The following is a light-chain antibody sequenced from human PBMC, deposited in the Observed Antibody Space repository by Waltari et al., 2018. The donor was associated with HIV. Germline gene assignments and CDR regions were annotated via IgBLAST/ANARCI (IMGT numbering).Light chain of an antibody. CDR3: QQSEGVPLT. CDR1: QNINKN. Sequence: DIEMTQFPDSLSASMGDTVTITCRASQNINKNLNWYQQKSGKPPTPVIYSASGLQSGVPSKFTGSGSGTDFNLTIPDLQADDLATYFCQQSEGVPLTFGGGTKV. CDR2: SAS. J-gene: IGKJ4*01. V-gene: IGKV1-39*01.